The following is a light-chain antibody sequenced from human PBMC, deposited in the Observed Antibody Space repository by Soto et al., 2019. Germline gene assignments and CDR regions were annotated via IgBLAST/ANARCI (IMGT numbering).Light chain of an antibody. CDR2: SNN. J-gene: IGLJ2*01. Sequence: QSVLTQPPSASGTPGQRVTISCSGSSYNIGGNTVNWYQQLPGAAPKLLIYSNNQRPSWVPVRVSGSKSGTSASLAISGLQSEDEADYYCAAWDDSLNGVVFGGGTKVTVL. V-gene: IGLV1-44*01. CDR1: SYNIGGNT. CDR3: AAWDDSLNGVV.